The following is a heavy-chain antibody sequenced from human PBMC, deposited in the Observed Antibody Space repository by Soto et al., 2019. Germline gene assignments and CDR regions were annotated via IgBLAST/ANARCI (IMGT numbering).Heavy chain of an antibody. CDR3: ARGSHPYCSGGSCQPFDY. Sequence: PSETLSLTCAVYGGSFSGYYWSWIRQPPGKGLEWIGEINHSGSTNYNPSLKSRVTISVDTSKNQFSLKLSSVTAADTAVYYCARGSHPYCSGGSCQPFDYWGQGTLVTVSS. V-gene: IGHV4-34*01. CDR2: INHSGST. D-gene: IGHD2-15*01. J-gene: IGHJ4*02. CDR1: GGSFSGYY.